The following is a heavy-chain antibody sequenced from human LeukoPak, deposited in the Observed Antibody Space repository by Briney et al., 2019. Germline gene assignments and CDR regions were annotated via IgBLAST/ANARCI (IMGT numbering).Heavy chain of an antibody. Sequence: GGSLRLSCAASGFTFSSFAMSWVRQAPGKGLEWVAVISYDGSNKYYADSVKGRFTISRDNSKNTLYLQMNSLRAEDTAVYYCARGRMGYYDFWSGYFDFDYWGQGTLVTVSS. CDR3: ARGRMGYYDFWSGYFDFDY. D-gene: IGHD3-3*01. J-gene: IGHJ4*02. V-gene: IGHV3-30-3*01. CDR2: ISYDGSNK. CDR1: GFTFSSFA.